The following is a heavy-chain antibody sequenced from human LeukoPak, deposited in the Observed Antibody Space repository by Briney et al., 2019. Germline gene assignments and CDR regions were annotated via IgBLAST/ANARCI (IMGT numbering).Heavy chain of an antibody. CDR2: ISSSGSTI. CDR3: ARDLHYDILTGYSVRSIRGHGY. V-gene: IGHV3-11*01. D-gene: IGHD3-9*01. CDR1: GFTFSDYY. Sequence: AGSLRLSCAASGFTFSDYYMSWIRQAPVKGLEWVSYISSSGSTIYYTDSVKGRFTISRDNAKNSLYLQMNSLRAEDTAVYYCARDLHYDILTGYSVRSIRGHGYWGQGTLVTVSS. J-gene: IGHJ4*02.